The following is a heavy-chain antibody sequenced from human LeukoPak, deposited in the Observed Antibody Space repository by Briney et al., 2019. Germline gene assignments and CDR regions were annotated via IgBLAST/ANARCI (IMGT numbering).Heavy chain of an antibody. CDR3: ARRGIPVDY. J-gene: IGHJ4*02. CDR2: ISGSGGST. CDR1: GFTFSNYA. V-gene: IGHV3-23*01. Sequence: GGSLRLSCAASGFTFSNYAMTWVRQAPGKGLEWVSVISGSGGSTYYADSVKGRFTISRDNSENTLYLQMNSLRAEDTAVYYCARRGIPVDYWGQGTLVTVSS. D-gene: IGHD3-16*01.